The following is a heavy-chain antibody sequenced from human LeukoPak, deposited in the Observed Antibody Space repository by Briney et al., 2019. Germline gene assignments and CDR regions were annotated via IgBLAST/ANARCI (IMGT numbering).Heavy chain of an antibody. J-gene: IGHJ4*02. CDR2: ISAYNGNT. V-gene: IGHV1-18*01. D-gene: IGHD1-26*01. Sequence: ASVKVSCKASGYTFTSYGISWVRQAPGQGLEWMGWISAYNGNTNYAQKLQGRVTMTTDTSTSTAYMELRSLRSDDTAVYYCARGHRVGANGLFYYFDYWGQGTLVTVSS. CDR1: GYTFTSYG. CDR3: ARGHRVGANGLFYYFDY.